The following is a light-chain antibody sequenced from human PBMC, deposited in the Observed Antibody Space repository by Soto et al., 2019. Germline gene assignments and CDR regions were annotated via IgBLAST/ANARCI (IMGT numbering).Light chain of an antibody. Sequence: EIVLTQSPAALSASPGERATLSCRASQSVSSDLAWYQQKPGQSPRLLIYHASARATGVPARFSGSGSGTDFTLTISSLEPEDFAVYYCQQRTKWRTFGQGTKVDIK. V-gene: IGKV3-11*01. J-gene: IGKJ1*01. CDR3: QQRTKWRT. CDR2: HAS. CDR1: QSVSSD.